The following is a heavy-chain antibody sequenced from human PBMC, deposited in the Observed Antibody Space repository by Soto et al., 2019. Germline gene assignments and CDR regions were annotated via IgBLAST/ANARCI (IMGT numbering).Heavy chain of an antibody. Sequence: ASVKVSCKASGYTFTSNGISWVRQAPGQGLKWMGWISAYNGNTNYAQKLQGRVTMTTDTSTSTAYMELRSLRSDDTAVYYCARDTAYGTAAGFYYYYMGVWGKGTTVTVSS. J-gene: IGHJ6*03. CDR3: ARDTAYGTAAGFYYYYMGV. D-gene: IGHD6-13*01. CDR1: GYTFTSNG. CDR2: ISAYNGNT. V-gene: IGHV1-18*01.